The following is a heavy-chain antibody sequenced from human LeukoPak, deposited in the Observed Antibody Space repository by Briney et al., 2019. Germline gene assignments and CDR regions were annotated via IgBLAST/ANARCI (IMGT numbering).Heavy chain of an antibody. D-gene: IGHD3-22*01. V-gene: IGHV4-59*08. CDR2: IYYSGST. Sequence: PSETLSLTCTVSGGSISSYYWSWIRQPPGKGLEWIGYIYYSGSTNYNPSLKSRVTISVDTSKNQFSLKLSSVTAADTAVYYCARHGPRDYYDSSGYYRYFDYWGQGTLVTVSS. J-gene: IGHJ4*02. CDR3: ARHGPRDYYDSSGYYRYFDY. CDR1: GGSISSYY.